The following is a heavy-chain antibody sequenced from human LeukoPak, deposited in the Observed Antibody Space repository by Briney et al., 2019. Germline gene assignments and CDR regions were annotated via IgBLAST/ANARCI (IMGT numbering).Heavy chain of an antibody. D-gene: IGHD2-15*01. CDR2: INPSGGST. CDR3: ARGEVFGRPVAAIEFDY. CDR1: GYTFTSYH. Sequence: ASVKVSCKASGYTFTSYHMHWVRQAPGQGLEWMGIINPSGGSTSYAQKFQGRVTMTRDTSTSTVYMELSSLRSEDTAVYYCARGEVFGRPVAAIEFDYWGQGTLVTVSS. V-gene: IGHV1-46*01. J-gene: IGHJ4*02.